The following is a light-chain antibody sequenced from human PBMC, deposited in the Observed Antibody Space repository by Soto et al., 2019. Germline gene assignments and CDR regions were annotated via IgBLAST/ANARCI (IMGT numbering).Light chain of an antibody. CDR1: QGFSSSY. J-gene: IGKJ1*01. CDR3: QQYGSSRWT. CDR2: GAS. V-gene: IGKV3-20*01. Sequence: EIVLTQSPGTLSLSPGERATLSCRASQGFSSSYLAGHQQKPGQAPSLLIYGASSRATAIPDRFSGSGSGTDFTLTISRLEPEDFAVYYCQQYGSSRWTFGQGTKVEIK.